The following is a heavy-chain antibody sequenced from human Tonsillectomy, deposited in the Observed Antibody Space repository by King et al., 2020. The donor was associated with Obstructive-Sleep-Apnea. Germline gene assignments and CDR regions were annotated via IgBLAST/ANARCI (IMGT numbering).Heavy chain of an antibody. Sequence: VQLVESGGGLVQPGGSLRLSCAASGFTFSSYWMSWVRQAPGKGLEWVANIKQDGSEKYYVDSVKGRFTISRDNAQNSLYLQMNSLRAEDTALYYCASPKAGYCSGGNCLIDHWGQGTLVTVSS. V-gene: IGHV3-7*03. CDR3: ASPKAGYCSGGNCLIDH. J-gene: IGHJ4*02. D-gene: IGHD2-15*01. CDR1: GFTFSSYW. CDR2: IKQDGSEK.